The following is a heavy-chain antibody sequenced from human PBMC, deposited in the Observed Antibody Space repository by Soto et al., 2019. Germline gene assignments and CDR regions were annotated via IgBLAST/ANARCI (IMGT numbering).Heavy chain of an antibody. Sequence: SLRLSCAASGFTFSSYGMHWVRQAPGKGLEWVAVISYDGSNKYYADSVKGRFTISRDNSKNTLYLQMNSLRAEDTAVYYCAMDYYDSSGYYYVGAFDIWGQGTMVTVSS. V-gene: IGHV3-30*03. CDR1: GFTFSSYG. D-gene: IGHD3-22*01. CDR2: ISYDGSNK. CDR3: AMDYYDSSGYYYVGAFDI. J-gene: IGHJ3*02.